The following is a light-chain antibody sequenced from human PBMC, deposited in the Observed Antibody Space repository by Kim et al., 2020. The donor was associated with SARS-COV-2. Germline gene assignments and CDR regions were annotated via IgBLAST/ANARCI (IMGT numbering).Light chain of an antibody. CDR2: RDS. V-gene: IGLV3-9*01. Sequence: VALGQTGSIIIGGNIMGSKKVHWYQQKPGQPSVLVIYRDSIRPSGTAGRFCGTNAKRAATLTISRVQAGEEADYYWHVGGSSTVVFGGGTQLTVL. CDR3: HVGGSSTVV. J-gene: IGLJ3*02. CDR1: IMGSKK.